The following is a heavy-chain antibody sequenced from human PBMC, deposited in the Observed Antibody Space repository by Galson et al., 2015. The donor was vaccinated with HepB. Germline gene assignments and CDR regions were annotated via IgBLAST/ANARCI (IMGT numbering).Heavy chain of an antibody. CDR2: ISSNGGST. V-gene: IGHV3-64D*06. J-gene: IGHJ4*02. D-gene: IGHD6-19*01. Sequence: SLRLSCAASGFTFSSYAMHWVRQAPGKGLEYVSAISSNGGSTYYADSVKGRFTISRDNSKNTLYLQMSSLRAEDTAVYYCVKDTKGQLLVPDYWGQGTLVTVSS. CDR1: GFTFSSYA. CDR3: VKDTKGQLLVPDY.